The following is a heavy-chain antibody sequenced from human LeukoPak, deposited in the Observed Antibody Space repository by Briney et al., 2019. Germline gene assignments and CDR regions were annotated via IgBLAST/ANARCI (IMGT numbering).Heavy chain of an antibody. J-gene: IGHJ4*02. CDR1: GYILPELS. CDR2: FDPEDGET. Sequence: ASVKDSRKVTGYILPELSSHWVRQAPGQGLEWMGGFDPEDGETIYAQKFQGRDSMTEGTSTDTPYMELSSLRSEDKAVYYCATSPPLGGVVSRYFHLLTYWAQGTLVTVSS. CDR3: ATSPPLGGVVSRYFHLLTY. D-gene: IGHD3-9*01. V-gene: IGHV1-24*01.